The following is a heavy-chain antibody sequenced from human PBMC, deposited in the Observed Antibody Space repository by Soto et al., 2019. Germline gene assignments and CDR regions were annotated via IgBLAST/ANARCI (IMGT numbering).Heavy chain of an antibody. CDR2: FYYSENT. D-gene: IGHD3-10*01. J-gene: IGHJ4*02. V-gene: IGHV4-39*01. CDR1: GGSISSKSYS. CDR3: VSYGSGTYYSGYSFDF. Sequence: SETLSLTCSVSGGSISSKSYSWGWIRQPPGKGLEWIGTFYYSENTYYNPSLKSRVTISVDTSKNQFSLELSSVTAADTALYYCVSYGSGTYYSGYSFDFWSQGSLVTVSS.